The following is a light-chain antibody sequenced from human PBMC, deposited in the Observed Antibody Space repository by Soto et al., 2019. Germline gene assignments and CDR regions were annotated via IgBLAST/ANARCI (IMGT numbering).Light chain of an antibody. Sequence: QSVLTQAPSASGSPGQSVTISCTGTSSDVGGYNYVSWYQQHPGKAPKLMISEVSKRPSGVPDRFSGSKSGNTASLTVSGLQAEDEADYYCSSFAGNNNLVFGGGTQLTVL. CDR1: SSDVGGYNY. CDR2: EVS. J-gene: IGLJ2*01. CDR3: SSFAGNNNLV. V-gene: IGLV2-8*01.